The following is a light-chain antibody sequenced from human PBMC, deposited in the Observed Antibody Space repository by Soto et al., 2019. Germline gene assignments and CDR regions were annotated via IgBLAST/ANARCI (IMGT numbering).Light chain of an antibody. Sequence: DIQMTQSPSALSASVGDTVTITCRASQNIDMYLNWYQQKPGKAPRVLISGASNLQSGVPSRFSGSGSGTEFTLTISSLQPDDFATYYCQQYNSYSWTFGQGTKVDIK. CDR1: QNIDMY. CDR3: QQYNSYSWT. V-gene: IGKV1-5*01. CDR2: GAS. J-gene: IGKJ1*01.